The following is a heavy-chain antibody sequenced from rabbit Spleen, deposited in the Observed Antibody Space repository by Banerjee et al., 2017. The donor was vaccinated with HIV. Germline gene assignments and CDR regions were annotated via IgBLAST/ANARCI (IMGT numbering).Heavy chain of an antibody. CDR1: GFSFSSSYW. D-gene: IGHD1-1*01. CDR2: IYTGNGKN. Sequence: QEQLEESGGDLVKTEGSLTLTCTASGFSFSSSYWICWVRQAPGKGLEWIACIYTGNGKNYYASWAKGRFTVSKTSSTTVTLRMTSLTGADTATYFCARDLAAWNSGSYAFNLWGQGTLVTVS. V-gene: IGHV1S45*01. CDR3: ARDLAAWNSGSYAFNL. J-gene: IGHJ4*01.